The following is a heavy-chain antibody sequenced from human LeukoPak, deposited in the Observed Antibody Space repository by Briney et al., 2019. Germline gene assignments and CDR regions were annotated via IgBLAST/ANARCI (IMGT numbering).Heavy chain of an antibody. V-gene: IGHV4-39*07. D-gene: IGHD2-8*01. CDR1: GGSISSSSYY. Sequence: SETLSLTCTVSGGSISSSSYYWGWIRQPPGKGLEWIGSIYYSGSTYYNPSLKSRVTISEDTSKNQFSLKLSSVTAADTAVYYCARDTDGVLHYWGQGTLVTVSS. CDR2: IYYSGST. J-gene: IGHJ4*02. CDR3: ARDTDGVLHY.